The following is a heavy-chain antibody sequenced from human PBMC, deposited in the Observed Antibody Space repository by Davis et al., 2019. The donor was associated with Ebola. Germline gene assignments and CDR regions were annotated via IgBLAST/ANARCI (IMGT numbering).Heavy chain of an antibody. Sequence: PGGSLRLSCAASGFTFSSYGMNWVRQAPGKGLEWVAVISFDGSNTYYVDSVKGRFTISRDNSKNTLYLQMNSLRAEDTAVYYCAKDAYYSSSSDLLYYYYGMDVWGKGTTVTVSS. J-gene: IGHJ6*04. V-gene: IGHV3-30*18. CDR2: ISFDGSNT. D-gene: IGHD6-6*01. CDR3: AKDAYYSSSSDLLYYYYGMDV. CDR1: GFTFSSYG.